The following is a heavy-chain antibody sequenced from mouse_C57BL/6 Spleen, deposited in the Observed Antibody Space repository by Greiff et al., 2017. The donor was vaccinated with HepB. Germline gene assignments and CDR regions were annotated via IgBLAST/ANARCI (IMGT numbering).Heavy chain of an antibody. CDR1: GYTFTNYW. CDR3: ARTRGYAMDY. CDR2: IYPGGGYT. J-gene: IGHJ4*01. Sequence: VQLQQSGAELVRPGTSVKMSCKASGYTFTNYWIGWAKQRPGHGLEWIGDIYPGGGYTNYNEKFKGKATLTADKSSSTAYMQFSSLTSEDSAIYYWARTRGYAMDYWGQGTSVTVSS. V-gene: IGHV1-63*01.